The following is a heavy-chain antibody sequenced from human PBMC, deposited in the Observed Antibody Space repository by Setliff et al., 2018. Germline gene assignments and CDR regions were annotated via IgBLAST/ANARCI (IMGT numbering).Heavy chain of an antibody. Sequence: PGGSLRLSCTASGLSYINDWVSWVRQAPGKGLEWVSSISDTTNFIYYADSVKGRFTISRDTAKNSLYLQMNSLRAEDSAVYYCASYYYGSGSSYIPPHFDYWGLGTLVTVSS. J-gene: IGHJ4*02. V-gene: IGHV3-21*01. D-gene: IGHD3-10*01. CDR2: ISDTTNFI. CDR3: ASYYYGSGSSYIPPHFDY. CDR1: GLSYINDW.